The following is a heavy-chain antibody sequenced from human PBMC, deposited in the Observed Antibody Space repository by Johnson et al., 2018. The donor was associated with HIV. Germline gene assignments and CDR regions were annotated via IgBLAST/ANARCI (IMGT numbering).Heavy chain of an antibody. CDR1: GFTFSSYA. D-gene: IGHD5-18*01. CDR3: TRDRIQIWSYVGTFDI. J-gene: IGHJ3*02. CDR2: ISGSGGST. V-gene: IGHV3-23*04. Sequence: EQLVESGGGLVQPGGSLRLSCAASGFTFSSYAMSWVRQAPGKGLEWVSAISGSGGSTYYADSVKGRFTISRDNSKNMVYLQMSSLRAEDTALYYCTRDRIQIWSYVGTFDIWGQGTMVTVSS.